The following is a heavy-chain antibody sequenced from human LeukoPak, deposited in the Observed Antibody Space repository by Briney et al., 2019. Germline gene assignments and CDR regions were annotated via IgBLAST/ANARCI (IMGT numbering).Heavy chain of an antibody. Sequence: GRSLRLSCAASGFTFSSYAMHWVRQAPGKGLEWVAVISYDGSNKYYADSVKGRFTISRDNSKNTLYLQMNSLRAEDTAVYYCARVRKTVGGSRYFDYWGQGTLVTVSS. D-gene: IGHD3-16*01. CDR1: GFTFSSYA. J-gene: IGHJ4*02. V-gene: IGHV3-30-3*01. CDR3: ARVRKTVGGSRYFDY. CDR2: ISYDGSNK.